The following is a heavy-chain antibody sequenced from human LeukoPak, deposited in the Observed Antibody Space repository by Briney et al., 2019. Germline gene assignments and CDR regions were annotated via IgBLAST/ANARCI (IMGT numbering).Heavy chain of an antibody. J-gene: IGHJ4*02. V-gene: IGHV3-23*01. Sequence: GGSLRLSCAASGFTFSSYAMSWVRQAPGKGLGWVSAISGSGGSTYYADSVKGRFTISRDNSKNTLYLQMNSLRAEDTAIYYCAKAHSSSWYYFGNWGQGALVTVSS. CDR1: GFTFSSYA. CDR2: ISGSGGST. D-gene: IGHD3-22*01. CDR3: AKAHSSSWYYFGN.